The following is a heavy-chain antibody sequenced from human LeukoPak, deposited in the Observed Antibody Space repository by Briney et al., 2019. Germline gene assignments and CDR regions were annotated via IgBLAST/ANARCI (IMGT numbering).Heavy chain of an antibody. D-gene: IGHD3-9*01. CDR1: GGSISSSSYY. J-gene: IGHJ3*02. CDR3: ARSDYDILTGYYLRAFDI. V-gene: IGHV4-39*07. Sequence: SETLSLTCTVSGGSISSSSYYWGWIRQPPGKGLEWIGSIYYSGSTYYNPSLKSRVTISVDTSKNQFSLKLSSVTAADTAVYYCARSDYDILTGYYLRAFDIWGQGTMVTVSS. CDR2: IYYSGST.